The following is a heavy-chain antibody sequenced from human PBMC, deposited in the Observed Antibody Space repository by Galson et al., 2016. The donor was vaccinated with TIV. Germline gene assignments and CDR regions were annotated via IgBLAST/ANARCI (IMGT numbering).Heavy chain of an antibody. Sequence: SVKVSCKASGYTFTGYFMHWVRQAPGQGLEWMGWINPNSGGTNSAQKFQGRVTMTRDTSISTYYMELSSLISDDTAMYFCARAPTLIVATIYWYFDLRGRGTLVTVSS. CDR1: GYTFTGYF. CDR3: ARAPTLIVATIYWYFDL. V-gene: IGHV1-2*02. D-gene: IGHD5-12*01. J-gene: IGHJ2*01. CDR2: INPNSGGT.